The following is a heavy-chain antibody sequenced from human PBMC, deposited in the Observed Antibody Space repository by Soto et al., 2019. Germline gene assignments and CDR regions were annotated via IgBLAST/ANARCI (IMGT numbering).Heavy chain of an antibody. CDR2: INPNSGGT. Sequence: ASVKVSCKASGYTFTGYYMHWVRQAPGQGLEWMGWINPNSGGTNYAQKFQGWVTMTRDTSISTAYMELSRLRSDDTAVYYCATAIGYYYGLAVWGQGTTVTVSS. J-gene: IGHJ6*02. V-gene: IGHV1-2*04. CDR3: ATAIGYYYGLAV. CDR1: GYTFTGYY. D-gene: IGHD2-21*01.